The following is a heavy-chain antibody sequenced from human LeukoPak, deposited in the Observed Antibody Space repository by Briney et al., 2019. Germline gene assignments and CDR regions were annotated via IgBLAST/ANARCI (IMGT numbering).Heavy chain of an antibody. V-gene: IGHV4-59*01. D-gene: IGHD3-9*01. CDR3: ARLLKTGMTGYYFDL. CDR2: IYYSGSP. Sequence: SETLSLTCTVSGDSITSYYWSWIRQPPGKGLECIGYIYYSGSPNYNPSLKSRVTISVDTSKNQLSLKLSSVTAADTAVYYCARLLKTGMTGYYFDLWGRGTLVTVSS. CDR1: GDSITSYY. J-gene: IGHJ2*01.